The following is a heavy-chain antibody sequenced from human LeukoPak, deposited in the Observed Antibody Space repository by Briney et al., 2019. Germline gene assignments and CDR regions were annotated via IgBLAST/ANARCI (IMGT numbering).Heavy chain of an antibody. CDR3: ARVSRRHTLDY. Sequence: SETLSLTCIVSNGSISTYYWSWIRQPPGKGLEWIGYIDYSGSTNHNPSLKSRVTMSLDTSKNHFSLRLSSVTAADSAVYYCARVSRRHTLDYWGQGTLVAVSS. J-gene: IGHJ4*02. CDR2: IDYSGST. CDR1: NGSISTYY. V-gene: IGHV4-59*01.